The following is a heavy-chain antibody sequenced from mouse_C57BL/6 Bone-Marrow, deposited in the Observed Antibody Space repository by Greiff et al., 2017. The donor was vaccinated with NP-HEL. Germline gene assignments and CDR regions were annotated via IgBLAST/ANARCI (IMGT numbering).Heavy chain of an antibody. CDR3: AREGYGYGFAY. D-gene: IGHD2-2*01. CDR1: GYAFSSSW. Sequence: QVQLQQSGPELVKPGASVKISCKASGYAFSSSWMNWVKQRPGTGLEWIGRIYPGDGDTNYNGKFKGKATLTADKSSSTAYMQLSSLTSEDSAVYFCAREGYGYGFAYWGQGTLVTVSA. J-gene: IGHJ3*01. CDR2: IYPGDGDT. V-gene: IGHV1-82*01.